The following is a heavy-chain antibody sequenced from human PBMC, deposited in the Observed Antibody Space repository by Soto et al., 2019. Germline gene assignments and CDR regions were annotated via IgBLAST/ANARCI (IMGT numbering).Heavy chain of an antibody. D-gene: IGHD3-22*01. J-gene: IGHJ5*02. CDR2: INPNTGGT. Sequence: GASVKVSCKAFGYSFTGYYMHWVRQAPGQGLEWMGWINPNTGGTNYAQKFQGRVTMTRDTSTTTAYMELNRLRSDDTAVYYCAGDDDYDNNGNPRPEMVSDPGGQGSRVTVSS. V-gene: IGHV1-2*02. CDR1: GYSFTGYY. CDR3: AGDDDYDNNGNPRPEMVSDP.